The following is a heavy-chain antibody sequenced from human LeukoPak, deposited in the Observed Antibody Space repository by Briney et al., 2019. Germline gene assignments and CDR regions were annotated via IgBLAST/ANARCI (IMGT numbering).Heavy chain of an antibody. CDR1: GGSICSYY. CDR3: ARGGERITMIVVVTPPYYYYMDV. V-gene: IGHV4-59*12. CDR2: IYYSGST. D-gene: IGHD3-22*01. Sequence: PSETLSLTCTVSGGSICSYYWSWIRQPPGKGLEWIGYIYYSGSTNYNPSLKSRVTISVDTSKNQFSLKLSSVTAADTAVYYCARGGERITMIVVVTPPYYYYMDVWGKGTTVTVSS. J-gene: IGHJ6*03.